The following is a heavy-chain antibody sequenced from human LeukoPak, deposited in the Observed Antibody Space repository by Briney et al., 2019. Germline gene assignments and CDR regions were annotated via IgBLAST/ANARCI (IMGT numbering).Heavy chain of an antibody. D-gene: IGHD2-21*02. Sequence: GGSLRLSCAASGFTLSSYAMSWVRQAPGKGLEWVSAISGSGGSTYYADSVKGRFTISRDNSKNTLYLQMNSLRAEDTAVYYCAKDILVTAIPNIYSWGQGTLVIVSS. J-gene: IGHJ4*02. V-gene: IGHV3-23*01. CDR3: AKDILVTAIPNIYS. CDR2: ISGSGGST. CDR1: GFTLSSYA.